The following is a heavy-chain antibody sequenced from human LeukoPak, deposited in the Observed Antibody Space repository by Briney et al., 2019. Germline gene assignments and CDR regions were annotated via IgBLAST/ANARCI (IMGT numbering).Heavy chain of an antibody. CDR3: ARGQRKYYYDSSGYSTAYYFDY. CDR1: GGSFSGYY. J-gene: IGHJ4*02. V-gene: IGHV4-59*01. Sequence: KTSETLSLTCAVYGGSFSGYYWSWIRQPPGKGLEWIGYIFYSGSTNHNPSLKSRVTISVDTSKNQLSLRLTSVTAADTAVYYCARGQRKYYYDSSGYSTAYYFDYWGQGTLVTVSS. D-gene: IGHD3-22*01. CDR2: IFYSGST.